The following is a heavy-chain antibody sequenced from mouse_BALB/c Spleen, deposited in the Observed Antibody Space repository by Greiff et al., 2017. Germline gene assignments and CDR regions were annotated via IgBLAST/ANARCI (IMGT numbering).Heavy chain of an antibody. J-gene: IGHJ4*01. Sequence: QVQLKESGPGLVAPSQSLSITCTVSGFSLTSYGVHWVRQPPGKGLEWLGVIWAGGSTNYNSALMSRLSISKDNSKSQVFLKMNSLQTDDTAMYYCARDPSTGTDYAMDYWGQGTSVTVSS. D-gene: IGHD4-1*02. CDR3: ARDPSTGTDYAMDY. CDR2: IWAGGST. CDR1: GFSLTSYG. V-gene: IGHV2-9*02.